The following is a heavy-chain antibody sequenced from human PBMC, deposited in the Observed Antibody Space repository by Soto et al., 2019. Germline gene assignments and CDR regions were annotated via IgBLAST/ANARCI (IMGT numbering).Heavy chain of an antibody. D-gene: IGHD6-6*01. J-gene: IGHJ3*02. Sequence: GASVKVSWKASGYTFTSYAMHWVRQAPGQRLEWMGWINAGNGNTKYSQKFQGRVTITRDTSASTAYMELSSLRSEDTAVYYCARSLGIAARRNAFDIWGQGTMVTVSS. CDR2: INAGNGNT. CDR3: ARSLGIAARRNAFDI. CDR1: GYTFTSYA. V-gene: IGHV1-3*01.